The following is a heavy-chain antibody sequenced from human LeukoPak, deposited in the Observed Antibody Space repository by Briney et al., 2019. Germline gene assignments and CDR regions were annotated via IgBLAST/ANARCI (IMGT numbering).Heavy chain of an antibody. D-gene: IGHD2-2*01. Sequence: GGSLRLSCAASGFTFSSYWMSWVRQAPGKGLEWVANIKQDGSEKYYVDSVKGRFTISRDNAKNSLYLQMNSLRAEDTAVYYGAREEFVVVPAATPYYYYGMDVWGQGTTVTVSS. J-gene: IGHJ6*02. CDR3: AREEFVVVPAATPYYYYGMDV. V-gene: IGHV3-7*01. CDR2: IKQDGSEK. CDR1: GFTFSSYW.